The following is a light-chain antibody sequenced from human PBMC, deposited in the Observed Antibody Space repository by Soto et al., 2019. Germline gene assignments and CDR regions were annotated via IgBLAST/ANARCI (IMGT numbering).Light chain of an antibody. CDR1: SSDVGGYNY. V-gene: IGLV2-14*03. CDR2: DVS. J-gene: IGLJ2*01. CDR3: SSYTSSNTPV. Sequence: QSALTQPASVSGSPGQSITISCTGTSSDVGGYNYVSWYQQHPGKVPRLMIYDVSNRPSGVSSRFSGSKSGNTASLTISGLQAEDEADYYCSSYTSSNTPVFGGGTQLTVL.